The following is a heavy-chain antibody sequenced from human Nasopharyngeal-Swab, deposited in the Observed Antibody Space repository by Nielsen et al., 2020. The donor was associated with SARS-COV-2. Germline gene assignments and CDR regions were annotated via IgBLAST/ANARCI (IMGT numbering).Heavy chain of an antibody. CDR1: GYTFTSYD. CDR2: MNPNSGNT. V-gene: IGHV1-8*01. J-gene: IGHJ4*02. CDR3: ARHQGGLGIVPAAEFDY. Sequence: ASVKVSCKASGYTFTSYDINWVRQATGQGLEWMGWMNPNSGNTGYAQKFQGRVTMTRNTSISTAYMELSSLRSEDTAVYYCARHQGGLGIVPAAEFDYWGQGTLVTVSS. D-gene: IGHD2-2*01.